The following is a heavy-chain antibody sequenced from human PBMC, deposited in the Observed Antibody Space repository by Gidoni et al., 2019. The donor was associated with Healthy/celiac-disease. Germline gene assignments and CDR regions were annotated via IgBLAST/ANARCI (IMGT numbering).Heavy chain of an antibody. Sequence: EVQLLESGGGLVQPGGSLRLSCAASGFTFSSYSMSWVRQAPGKGLEWVSAISGSGGSTYYADSVKGRFTISRDNSKNTLYLQMNSLRAEDTAVYYCAITGGVDAMDTYYYGSGRRGLQDVDYWGQGTLVTVSS. CDR1: GFTFSSYS. D-gene: IGHD3-10*01. CDR2: ISGSGGST. V-gene: IGHV3-23*01. J-gene: IGHJ4*02. CDR3: AITGGVDAMDTYYYGSGRRGLQDVDY.